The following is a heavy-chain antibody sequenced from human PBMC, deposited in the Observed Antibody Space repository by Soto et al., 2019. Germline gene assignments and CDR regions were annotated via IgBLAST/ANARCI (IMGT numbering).Heavy chain of an antibody. V-gene: IGHV4-30-2*01. CDR3: AREGLHEYYFDY. Sequence: QLQLQESGSGLVKPSQTLSLTCAVSGGSISSGGYSWSWIRQPPGKGLEWIGYIYHSGSTYYNPSLKSRVTISVDRSKNQFSLKLSSVTAADTAVYYCAREGLHEYYFDYWGQGTLVTVSS. CDR2: IYHSGST. J-gene: IGHJ4*02. CDR1: GGSISSGGYS.